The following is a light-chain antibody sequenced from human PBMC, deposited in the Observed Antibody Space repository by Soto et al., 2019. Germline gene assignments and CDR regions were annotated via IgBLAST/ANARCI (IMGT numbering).Light chain of an antibody. CDR2: RNN. CDR3: AAWDDSLSGPRVV. CDR1: SSNIGSNY. J-gene: IGLJ2*01. V-gene: IGLV1-47*01. Sequence: QSVLTQPPSASVTPGQRVTISCSGSSSNIGSNYVYWYQQLPGTAPKLLIYRNNHRPSGVPDRFSGSKSGTSASLAISGLRSEDEADYYCAAWDDSLSGPRVVFGGGTKLTV.